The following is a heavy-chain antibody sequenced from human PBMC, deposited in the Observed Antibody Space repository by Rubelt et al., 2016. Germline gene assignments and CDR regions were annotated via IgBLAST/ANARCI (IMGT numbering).Heavy chain of an antibody. CDR3: AGGGRWLQFYYYGMDV. CDR2: AYNSGNN. D-gene: IGHD5-24*01. J-gene: IGHJ6*02. V-gene: IGHV4-59*12. Sequence: QVQLQESGPGLVKPSETLSLTCSVSGGSMSRNYWSWIRQPPGKGLEWIGYAYNSGNNKYNPSLKSRVTISMDTPKNQFSLRLGSVTAADTAVYYGAGGGRWLQFYYYGMDVWGQGTTVTVSS. CDR1: GGSMSRNY.